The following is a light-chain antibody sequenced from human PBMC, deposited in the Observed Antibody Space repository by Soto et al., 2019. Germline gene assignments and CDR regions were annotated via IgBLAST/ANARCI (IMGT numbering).Light chain of an antibody. CDR1: QDISSY. Sequence: IQLTQSPSSLSASVGDRVTITCRASQDISSYLAWYQQKPGKAPKLLIYAASTLQSGVPSRFSGSGSGTDFTLTISSLQPEDVATYYCQQLTTYPLTFGGGTKVDI. J-gene: IGKJ4*01. V-gene: IGKV1-9*01. CDR3: QQLTTYPLT. CDR2: AAS.